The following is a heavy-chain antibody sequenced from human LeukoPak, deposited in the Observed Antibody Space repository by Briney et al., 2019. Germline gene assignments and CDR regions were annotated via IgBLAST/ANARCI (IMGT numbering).Heavy chain of an antibody. J-gene: IGHJ5*02. Sequence: PSQTLSLTCTVSGGSISSGDYYWSWIRQPPGKGLEWIGYIYYSGSTNYNPSLKSRVTISVDTSKNQFSLKLSSVTAADTAVYYCARDRYSSSSGGWFDPWGQGTLVTVSS. D-gene: IGHD6-6*01. V-gene: IGHV4-61*08. CDR1: GGSISSGDYY. CDR2: IYYSGST. CDR3: ARDRYSSSSGGWFDP.